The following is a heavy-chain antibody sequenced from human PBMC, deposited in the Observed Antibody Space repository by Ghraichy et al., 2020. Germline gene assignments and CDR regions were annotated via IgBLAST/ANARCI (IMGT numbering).Heavy chain of an antibody. CDR1: GFTFSSYS. J-gene: IGHJ4*02. D-gene: IGHD4-17*01. CDR3: ARDLVKGYGDYEPFGY. CDR2: ISSSSSYI. V-gene: IGHV3-21*01. Sequence: GGYLRLSCAASGFTFSSYSMNWVRQAPGKGLEWVSSISSSSSYIYYADSVKGRFTISRDNAKNSLYLQMNSLRAEDTAVYYCARDLVKGYGDYEPFGYWGQGTLVTVSS.